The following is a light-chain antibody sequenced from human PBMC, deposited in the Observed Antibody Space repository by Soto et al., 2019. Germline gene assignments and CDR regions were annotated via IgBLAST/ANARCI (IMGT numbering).Light chain of an antibody. Sequence: DILLTQSPGTLSLSPGERATLSCRASQSVSSRYLAWYQQKPGQAPRLLIYGASSRATGIPDRFSGSGSGTDFTLTISRLEPEDFAVYYCQQYDSSWTFGQGTKVDIK. J-gene: IGKJ1*01. CDR2: GAS. V-gene: IGKV3-20*01. CDR3: QQYDSSWT. CDR1: QSVSSRY.